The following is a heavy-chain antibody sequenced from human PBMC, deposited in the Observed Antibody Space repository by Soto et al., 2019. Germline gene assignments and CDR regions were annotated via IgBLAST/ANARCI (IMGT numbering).Heavy chain of an antibody. CDR3: ARGTIVARQHLDY. J-gene: IGHJ4*02. CDR1: GFTFSSYA. Sequence: QVQLLESGGGVVQPGKSLRLSCAASGFTFSSYAMHWARQAPGKGLEWVTVISIRGGDEYYAESVRGRFTISRDDSKNTLYLQRDSLRVEDTAVYYCARGTIVARQHLDYWGQGTLVTVSS. CDR2: ISIRGGDE. V-gene: IGHV3-30*03. D-gene: IGHD6-6*01.